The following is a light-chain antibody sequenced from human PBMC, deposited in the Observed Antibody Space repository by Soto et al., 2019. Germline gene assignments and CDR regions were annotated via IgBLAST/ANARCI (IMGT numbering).Light chain of an antibody. Sequence: DIQLTQSPSSLSASVGDRVTITCRASQSITSYLNWYQQKPGKAPKLLIYAASTLQTGVPSRFSGSGSGTDFTHTIGSLQPEDFTVYFCQQSYTTPRTFGQGTRV. J-gene: IGKJ1*01. CDR2: AAS. V-gene: IGKV1-39*01. CDR3: QQSYTTPRT. CDR1: QSITSY.